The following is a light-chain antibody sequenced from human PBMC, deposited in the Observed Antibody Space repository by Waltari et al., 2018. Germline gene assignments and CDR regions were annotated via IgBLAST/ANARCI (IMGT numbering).Light chain of an antibody. V-gene: IGLV2-8*01. CDR2: EVT. CDR3: SSYAHNNHFV. CDR1: NSDVGAYNY. Sequence: QSVLTQPPSATGSPGQSVTISCTGTNSDVGAYNYVSWYQQHPGKVPKLLIYEVTKRPSVVPDRSSGSKSGNTASLTVAGLQADDEADYYCSSYAHNNHFVFGTGTKVTVL. J-gene: IGLJ1*01.